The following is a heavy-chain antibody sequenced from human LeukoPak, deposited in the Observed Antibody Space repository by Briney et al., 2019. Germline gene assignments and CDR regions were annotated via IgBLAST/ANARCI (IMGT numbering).Heavy chain of an antibody. V-gene: IGHV3-66*01. CDR2: IYSGGST. D-gene: IGHD6-6*01. J-gene: IGHJ4*02. CDR3: ARGPRRYHNT. Sequence: PGGSLRLSCAASEFSVGSNYMTWVRQAPGKGLEWVSLIYSGGSTYYADSVKGRFTISRDNPKNTLYLQMNRLRAEDTAVYYCARGPRRYHNTGGQETLVTVSS. CDR1: EFSVGSNY.